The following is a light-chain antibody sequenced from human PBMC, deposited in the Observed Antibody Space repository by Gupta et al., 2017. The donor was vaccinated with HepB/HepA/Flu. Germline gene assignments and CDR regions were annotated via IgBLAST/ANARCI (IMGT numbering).Light chain of an antibody. CDR2: GDN. J-gene: IGLJ1*01. Sequence: QSVLTQPPSVSGAPGQRVTLSCPGSSSNIGAGYDVHWYRQVPGTGPKVLVYGDNRRPWGVPDRFSGSRSGTSASLAITGLQAEDEAYYYCQSYDSSLYVFGTGTKVIVL. V-gene: IGLV1-40*01. CDR1: SSNIGAGYD. CDR3: QSYDSSLYV.